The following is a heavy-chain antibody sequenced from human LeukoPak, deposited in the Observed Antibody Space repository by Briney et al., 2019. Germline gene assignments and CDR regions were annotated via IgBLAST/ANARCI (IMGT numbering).Heavy chain of an antibody. Sequence: SETLSLTCAAYGGSFSGYYWSWIRQPPGKGLEWIGEINHSGSTNYNPSLKSRVTISVDTSKNQFSLKLSSVTAADTAVYYCARHGVGSYYLWGQGTLVTVSS. CDR3: ARHGVGSYYL. D-gene: IGHD3-10*01. J-gene: IGHJ4*02. CDR1: GGSFSGYY. V-gene: IGHV4-34*01. CDR2: INHSGST.